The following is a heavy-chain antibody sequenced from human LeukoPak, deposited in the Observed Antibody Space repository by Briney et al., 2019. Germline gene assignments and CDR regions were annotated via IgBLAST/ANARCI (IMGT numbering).Heavy chain of an antibody. D-gene: IGHD6-13*01. CDR1: GFTFSSYE. V-gene: IGHV4-34*01. CDR3: AREPRRGVAAAGTSGSSR. Sequence: GSLRLSCAASGFTFSSYEMNWIRQPPGKGLEWIGEINHSGSTNYNPSLNSRVTISVDTSKNQFSMKLSSVTAADTAVYYCAREPRRGVAAAGTSGSSRWGQGTLVTVSS. CDR2: INHSGST. J-gene: IGHJ4*02.